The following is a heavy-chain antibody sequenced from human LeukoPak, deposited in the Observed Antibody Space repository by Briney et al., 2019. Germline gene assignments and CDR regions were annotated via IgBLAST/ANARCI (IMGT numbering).Heavy chain of an antibody. CDR1: AFTFSSYS. CDR3: ARDRGRYYMDV. CDR2: IGTAGDI. Sequence: PGGSLRLSCAASAFTFSSYSMNWVRQAPGKGLEWVSGIGTAGDIYYPGSVKGRFTISRENAKNSLYLQMNSLRAGDTAVYYCARDRGRYYMDVWGKGTTVTISS. J-gene: IGHJ6*03. D-gene: IGHD6-25*01. V-gene: IGHV3-13*01.